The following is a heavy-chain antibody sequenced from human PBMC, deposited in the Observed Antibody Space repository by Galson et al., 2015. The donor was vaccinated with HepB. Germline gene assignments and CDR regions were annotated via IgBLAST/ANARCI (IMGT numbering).Heavy chain of an antibody. CDR2: ISGSGGST. J-gene: IGHJ4*02. Sequence: SLRLSCAASGFTFSSYAMSWVRQAPGKGLEWVSAISGSGGSTYYADSVKGRFTISRDNSKNTLYLQMNSLRAEDTAVYYCAKAGFPGGGYDQTNFDYWGQGTLVTVSS. CDR3: AKAGFPGGGYDQTNFDY. V-gene: IGHV3-23*01. D-gene: IGHD5-12*01. CDR1: GFTFSSYA.